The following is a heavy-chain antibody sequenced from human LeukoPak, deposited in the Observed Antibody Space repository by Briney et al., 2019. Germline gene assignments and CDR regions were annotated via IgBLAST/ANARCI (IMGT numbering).Heavy chain of an antibody. CDR1: GFTFSNYW. CDR2: IKEDGSMR. CDR3: ARDERAGYYIY. V-gene: IGHV3-7*01. J-gene: IGHJ4*02. D-gene: IGHD5-18*01. Sequence: PGGSLRLSCEASGFTFSNYWMSWGRQAPGRGLEWVANIKEDGSMRQYADSVRGRFTISRDYAKSSVFLQMSGLKAEDSAVNYCARDERAGYYIYWGQGTLVTVSS.